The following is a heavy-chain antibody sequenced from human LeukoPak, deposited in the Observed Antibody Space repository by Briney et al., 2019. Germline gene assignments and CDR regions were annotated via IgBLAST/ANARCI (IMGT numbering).Heavy chain of an antibody. V-gene: IGHV1-2*02. Sequence: ASVKVSCKASGYTFTGYYMHWVRQAPGQGLEWMGWINPNSGGTNYAQKFQGRVTMTRDTSISTAYMELSRLRSDDTAVYYCAREGVGIVVVPALFDPWGQGTLVTVSS. CDR3: AREGVGIVVVPALFDP. CDR1: GYTFTGYY. D-gene: IGHD2-2*01. J-gene: IGHJ5*02. CDR2: INPNSGGT.